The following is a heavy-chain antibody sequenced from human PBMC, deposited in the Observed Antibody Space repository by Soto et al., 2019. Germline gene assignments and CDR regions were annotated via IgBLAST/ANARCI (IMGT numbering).Heavy chain of an antibody. J-gene: IGHJ6*02. CDR2: INPNIGGT. CDR3: ARNSYDYSNRHLGYYGMDV. CDR1: GYTFTGYY. V-gene: IGHV1-2*02. Sequence: QVQLVQSGAEVKKPGASVKVSCKASGYTFTGYYMHWVRQAPGQGLEWMGWINPNIGGTNYAQKFQGRVTMTRDTSNSTAYMELSRLRSDDTAVYYCARNSYDYSNRHLGYYGMDVWGQGTTVTVSS. D-gene: IGHD4-4*01.